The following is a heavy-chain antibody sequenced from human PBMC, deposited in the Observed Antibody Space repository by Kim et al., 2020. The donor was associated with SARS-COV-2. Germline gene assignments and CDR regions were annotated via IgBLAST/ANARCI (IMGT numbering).Heavy chain of an antibody. CDR1: GYTLTELS. V-gene: IGHV1-24*01. CDR2: FDPEDGET. J-gene: IGHJ6*02. D-gene: IGHD6-13*01. CDR3: ATEGRAAAGTWPYYYYGMDV. Sequence: ASVKVSCKVSGYTLTELSMHWVRQAPGKGLEWMGGFDPEDGETIYAQKFQGRVTMTEDTSTDTAYMELSSLRSEDTAVYYCATEGRAAAGTWPYYYYGMDVWGQGTTVTVSS.